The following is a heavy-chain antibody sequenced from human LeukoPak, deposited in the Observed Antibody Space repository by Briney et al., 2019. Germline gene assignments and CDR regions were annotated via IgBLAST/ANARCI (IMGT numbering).Heavy chain of an antibody. CDR3: ARLGGSYDILTGYYEPNWFDP. CDR1: GYSFTSYW. D-gene: IGHD3-9*01. J-gene: IGHJ5*02. Sequence: GESLKISCKGSGYSFTSYWIGWARQMPGKGLEWMGIIYPGDSDTRYSPSFQGQVTISADESISTAYLQWSSLKASDTAMYYCARLGGSYDILTGYYEPNWFDPWGQGTLVTVSS. V-gene: IGHV5-51*01. CDR2: IYPGDSDT.